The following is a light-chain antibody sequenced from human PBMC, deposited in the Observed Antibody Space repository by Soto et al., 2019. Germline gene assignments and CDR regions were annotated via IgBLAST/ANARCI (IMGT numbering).Light chain of an antibody. CDR1: QSISSN. Sequence: EIVMTQSPATLSVSPGERATLSCRASQSISSNLAWYQQKPGQAPRLLMFRTSSRATGFPARFSGSGSGTEFNLTISSLQSEDFGVYYCQQYYNWPVTFGGGTKVDIK. CDR2: RTS. CDR3: QQYYNWPVT. V-gene: IGKV3-15*01. J-gene: IGKJ4*01.